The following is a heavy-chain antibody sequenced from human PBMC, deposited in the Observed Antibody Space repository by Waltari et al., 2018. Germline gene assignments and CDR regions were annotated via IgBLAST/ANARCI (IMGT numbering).Heavy chain of an antibody. CDR1: GGSISSGGYY. D-gene: IGHD5-18*01. J-gene: IGHJ4*02. Sequence: QVQLQESGPGLVKPSQTLSLTCTVSGGSISSGGYYWCWIRQHPGKGLEWIGDIYYSGSTYYNPALKSRVTISVDTSKNQFSLKLSSVTAADTAVYYCARVYSYGHYFDYWGQGTLVTVSS. CDR3: ARVYSYGHYFDY. V-gene: IGHV4-31*03. CDR2: IYYSGST.